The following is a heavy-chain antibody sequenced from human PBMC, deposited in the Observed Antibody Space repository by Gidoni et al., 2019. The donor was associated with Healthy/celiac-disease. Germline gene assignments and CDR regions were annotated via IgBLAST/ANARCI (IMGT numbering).Heavy chain of an antibody. D-gene: IGHD3-9*01. J-gene: IGHJ3*02. Sequence: SGGSTYYADSVKGRFTISRDNSKNTLYLQMNSLRAEDAAVYYCARDLRYFDWLLSSDAFDIWGQGTMVTVSS. CDR2: SGGST. CDR3: ARDLRYFDWLLSSDAFDI. V-gene: IGHV3-53*01.